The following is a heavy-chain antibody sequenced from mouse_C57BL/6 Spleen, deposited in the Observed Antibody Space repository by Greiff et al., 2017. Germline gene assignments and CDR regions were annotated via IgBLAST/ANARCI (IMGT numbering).Heavy chain of an antibody. CDR3: AIDYSNYDYAMDY. Sequence: VQLQQPGAELVKPGASVKVSCKASGYTFTSYWMHWVKQRPGQGLEWIGRLHPSDSDTNYNQKFKGKATLTVDKSSSTAYMQLSSLTSEDSAVYYCAIDYSNYDYAMDYWGQGTSVTVSS. J-gene: IGHJ4*01. V-gene: IGHV1-74*01. CDR1: GYTFTSYW. CDR2: LHPSDSDT. D-gene: IGHD2-5*01.